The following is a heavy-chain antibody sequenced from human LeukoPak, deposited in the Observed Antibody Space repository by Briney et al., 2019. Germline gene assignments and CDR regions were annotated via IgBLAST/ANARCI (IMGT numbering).Heavy chain of an antibody. CDR1: GGSISSSSYY. CDR3: ARTIMITFGGVIAYYMDV. Sequence: SETLSLTCTVSGGSISSSSYYWGWIRQPPGKGLAWIGSIYYSGSTYYNPSLKSRVTISVDTSKNQFSLKLSSVTAADTAVYYCARTIMITFGGVIAYYMDVWGKGTTVTVSS. V-gene: IGHV4-39*01. CDR2: IYYSGST. J-gene: IGHJ6*03. D-gene: IGHD3-16*02.